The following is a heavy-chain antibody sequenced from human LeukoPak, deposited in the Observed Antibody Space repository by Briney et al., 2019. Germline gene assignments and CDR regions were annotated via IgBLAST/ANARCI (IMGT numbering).Heavy chain of an antibody. D-gene: IGHD4-11*01. CDR2: ISYDGSNK. Sequence: GGSLGLSCAASGFTFSSYGMHWVRQAPGKGLEWVAVISYDGSNKYYADSVKGRFTISRDNSKNTLYLQMNSLRAEDTAVYYCATARNDYSNYMDYWGQGTLVTVSS. CDR1: GFTFSSYG. V-gene: IGHV3-30*03. CDR3: ATARNDYSNYMDY. J-gene: IGHJ4*02.